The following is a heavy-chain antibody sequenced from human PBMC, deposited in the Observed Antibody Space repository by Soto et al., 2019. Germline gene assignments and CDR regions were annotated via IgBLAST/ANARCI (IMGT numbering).Heavy chain of an antibody. V-gene: IGHV4-59*01. CDR3: AREYSSFEY. D-gene: IGHD6-19*01. J-gene: IGHJ4*02. CDR2: IHYSGST. CDR1: GGSISTYY. Sequence: QVQLQESGPGLVKPSETLSLTCTVSGGSISTYYWSWIRQPPGKGLEWIGYIHYSGSTSYNPPLHRRVTISVDTSKNQFSLKLSSVTAADTAVYYCAREYSSFEYWGQGILVSVSS.